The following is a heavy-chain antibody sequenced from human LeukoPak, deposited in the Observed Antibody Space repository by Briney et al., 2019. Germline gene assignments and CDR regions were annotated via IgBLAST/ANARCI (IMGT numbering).Heavy chain of an antibody. CDR1: GGSFSGYY. CDR3: ASGYSYARD. CDR2: IYNSGST. J-gene: IGHJ4*02. V-gene: IGHV4-59*01. D-gene: IGHD5-18*01. Sequence: SETLSLTCAVYGGSFSGYYWSWIRQPPGKGLEWIGYIYNSGSTNYNPSLKSRVTISVDTSKNQFSLKLRSVTAADTAVYYCASGYSYARDWGQGTLVTVSS.